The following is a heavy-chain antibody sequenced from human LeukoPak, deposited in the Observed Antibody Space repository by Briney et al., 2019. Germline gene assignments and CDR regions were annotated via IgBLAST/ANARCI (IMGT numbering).Heavy chain of an antibody. CDR2: IYTSGST. V-gene: IGHV4-61*02. J-gene: IGHJ4*02. CDR1: GGSISSGSYY. CDR3: ARDRTGDYSNSFDY. D-gene: IGHD4-17*01. Sequence: PSETLSLTCTVSGGSISSGSYYWSWIRQPAGKGLEWIGRIYTSGSTNYNPSLKSRVNISVDTSKNQFSLKLSSVTAADTAVYYCARDRTGDYSNSFDYWGQGTLVTVSS.